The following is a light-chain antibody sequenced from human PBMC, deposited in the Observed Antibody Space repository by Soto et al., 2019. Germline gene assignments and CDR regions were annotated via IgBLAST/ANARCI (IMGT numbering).Light chain of an antibody. CDR2: ENN. V-gene: IGLV1-51*02. CDR3: GTWDSSLSGVV. J-gene: IGLJ2*01. CDR1: SSNIGNNY. Sequence: QSVLTQPPSVSAAPGQKVTISFSGSSSNIGNNYLSWYQQLPGTAPKLLIYENNKRPSGIPDRFSGAKSGTSATLGVTGLQTGDEADYYCGTWDSSLSGVVFGGGTKLTVL.